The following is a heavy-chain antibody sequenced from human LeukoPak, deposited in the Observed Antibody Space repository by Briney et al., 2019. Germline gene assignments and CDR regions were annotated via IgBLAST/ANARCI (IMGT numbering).Heavy chain of an antibody. Sequence: PGGSLRLSCEAAGFSFSSYSMNWVRQAPGKGLEGVSAISSSSSYIYYADSVKGRFTISRDNAKNSLYLQMNSLRAEDTAVYYCARGPYYDFWSGLHFDYWGQGTLVTVSS. D-gene: IGHD3-3*01. J-gene: IGHJ4*02. CDR2: ISSSSSYI. CDR3: ARGPYYDFWSGLHFDY. CDR1: GFSFSSYS. V-gene: IGHV3-21*01.